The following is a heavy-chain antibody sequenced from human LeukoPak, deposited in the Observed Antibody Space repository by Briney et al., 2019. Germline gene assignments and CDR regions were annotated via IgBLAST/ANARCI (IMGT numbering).Heavy chain of an antibody. D-gene: IGHD6-13*01. V-gene: IGHV4-39*01. CDR3: ARHSGPYSSSWFDY. CDR2: IYYSGST. CDR1: GGSISSSSFY. J-gene: IGHJ5*01. Sequence: SETLSLTCTVSGGSISSSSFYWGWIGQPPGKGLEWIGSIYYSGSTYYNPSLKSRVTISVDTSKNQFSLKLSSVTAADTAVYYCARHSGPYSSSWFDYWGQGTLVTVSS.